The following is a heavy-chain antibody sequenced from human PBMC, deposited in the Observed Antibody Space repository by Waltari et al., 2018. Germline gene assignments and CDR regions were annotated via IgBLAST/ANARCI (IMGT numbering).Heavy chain of an antibody. J-gene: IGHJ4*02. CDR2: ISNSNSYI. Sequence: EVQLVESGGGLVKPGGSLRLSCAASGFTFSSYSMNWVRQAPGKGVGWVSSISNSNSYIYYADSVKGRFTISRDNAKNSLYLQMNSLRAEDTAVYYCARVQRRPEGFDYWGQGTLVTVSS. CDR1: GFTFSSYS. V-gene: IGHV3-21*01. CDR3: ARVQRRPEGFDY. D-gene: IGHD5-18*01.